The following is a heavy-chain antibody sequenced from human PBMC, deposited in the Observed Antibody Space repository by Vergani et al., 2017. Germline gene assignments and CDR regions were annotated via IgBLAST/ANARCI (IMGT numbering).Heavy chain of an antibody. CDR1: GFRFRERG. CDR3: AKVGRSEVAGTFGAFDI. CDR2: LSASDRRT. Sequence: EVQLLESGGGSVQPGESLRLSCVASGFRFRERGMNWVRQAPGKGLEWVSTLSASDRRTHYADSVKGRFTISRDNSKNTLFLHMNSLRPEDTAVYYCAKVGRSEVAGTFGAFDIWVQGTMVTVSS. J-gene: IGHJ3*02. D-gene: IGHD6-19*01. V-gene: IGHV3-23*01.